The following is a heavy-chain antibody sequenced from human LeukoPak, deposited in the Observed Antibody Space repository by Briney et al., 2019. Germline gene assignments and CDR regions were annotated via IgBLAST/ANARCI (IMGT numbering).Heavy chain of an antibody. CDR2: ISSSGGST. Sequence: PGGSLRLSCAASGFSFTIYAMTWVRQAPGKGLEWVSAISSSGGSTHYADSVKGRFTISRDNFKNTLYLQMNSLRVEDTAVYYCAKGGVYCSGGNCYSADYWGQGTLVTVSS. V-gene: IGHV3-23*01. J-gene: IGHJ4*02. D-gene: IGHD2-15*01. CDR1: GFSFTIYA. CDR3: AKGGVYCSGGNCYSADY.